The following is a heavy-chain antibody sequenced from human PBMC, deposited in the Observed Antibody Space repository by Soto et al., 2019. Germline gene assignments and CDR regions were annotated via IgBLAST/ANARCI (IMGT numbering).Heavy chain of an antibody. Sequence: QVQLVESGGGVVQPGRSLRLSCAVSGFTVSTYGMHWVRQAPGKGLEWVAVISRDGGTKYYADSVKGRFTISRDNSRNTLFLEMNNLTGDDMGVYYCAGEDGSGYWGQGTLFTVSS. J-gene: IGHJ4*02. CDR1: GFTVSTYG. CDR2: ISRDGGTK. D-gene: IGHD2-21*01. V-gene: IGHV3-30*03. CDR3: AGEDGSGY.